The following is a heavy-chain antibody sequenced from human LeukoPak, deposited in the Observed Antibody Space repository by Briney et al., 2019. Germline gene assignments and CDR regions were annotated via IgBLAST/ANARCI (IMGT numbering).Heavy chain of an antibody. CDR3: ARGPLMMVRGVAAYNWFDP. V-gene: IGHV1-2*02. CDR2: INPNSGGT. CDR1: GYTFTGYY. Sequence: ASVKVSCKASGYTFTGYYMHWVRQAPEQGLERMGWINPNSGGTNYAQKFQGRVHMTRDTSISTAYMELRRLRSDDTAVYYCARGPLMMVRGVAAYNWFDPWGQGTLVTVSS. D-gene: IGHD3-10*01. J-gene: IGHJ5*02.